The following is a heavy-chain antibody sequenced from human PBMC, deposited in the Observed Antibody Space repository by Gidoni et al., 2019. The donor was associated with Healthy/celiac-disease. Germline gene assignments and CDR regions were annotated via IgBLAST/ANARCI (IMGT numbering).Heavy chain of an antibody. D-gene: IGHD5-18*01. CDR3: ARDVDTAMVPIGEYYFDY. J-gene: IGHJ4*02. Sequence: QVQLVQSGAEVKKPGSSVKVSCKASGRTFSSYAISWVRQAPGQGLEWMGGIIPIFGTANYAQKFQGRVTITADESTSTAYMELSSLRSEDTAVYYCARDVDTAMVPIGEYYFDYWGQGTLVTVSS. CDR1: GRTFSSYA. CDR2: IIPIFGTA. V-gene: IGHV1-69*01.